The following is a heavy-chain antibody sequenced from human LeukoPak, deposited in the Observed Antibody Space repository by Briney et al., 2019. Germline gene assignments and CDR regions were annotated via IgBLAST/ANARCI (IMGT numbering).Heavy chain of an antibody. D-gene: IGHD1-14*01. Sequence: VASVKVSCKASGYTFTSYGISWVRQAPGQGLEWMGWISAYNGNTNYAQKLQGRVTMTTDTSTSTAYMELRSLRSDDTAVYYCAREFPLSGLDAFDIWGQGTMVTVSS. J-gene: IGHJ3*02. CDR1: GYTFTSYG. CDR2: ISAYNGNT. CDR3: AREFPLSGLDAFDI. V-gene: IGHV1-18*01.